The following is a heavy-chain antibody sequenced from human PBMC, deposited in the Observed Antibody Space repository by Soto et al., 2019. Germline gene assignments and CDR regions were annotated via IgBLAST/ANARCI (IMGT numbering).Heavy chain of an antibody. CDR1: GFTFSSYG. CDR2: ISYDGSNK. D-gene: IGHD1-1*01. V-gene: IGHV3-30*18. Sequence: GGSLRLSCAASGFTFSSYGMHWVRQAPGKGLEWVAVISYDGSNKYYADSVKGRFTISRDNSKNTLYLQMNSLRAEDTAVYYCAKPLNLGTRVPQYDYCGQGTLVTVSS. CDR3: AKPLNLGTRVPQYDY. J-gene: IGHJ4*02.